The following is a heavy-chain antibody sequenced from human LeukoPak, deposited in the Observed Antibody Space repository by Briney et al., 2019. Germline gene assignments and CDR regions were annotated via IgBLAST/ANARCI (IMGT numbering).Heavy chain of an antibody. CDR3: ARDIYSYGLFDY. J-gene: IGHJ4*02. Sequence: PGGSLRLSCAASGFIFSNYGMSWVRQAPGKGLEWVSSISFSSTHIYYADSIQGRFTISRDNAENSLYLQMNSLRAEDTAVYYCARDIYSYGLFDYWGQGTLVTVSS. CDR1: GFIFSNYG. V-gene: IGHV3-21*06. D-gene: IGHD5-18*01. CDR2: ISFSSTHI.